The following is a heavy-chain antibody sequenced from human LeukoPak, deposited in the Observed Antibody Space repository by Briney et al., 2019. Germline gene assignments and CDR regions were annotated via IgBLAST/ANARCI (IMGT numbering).Heavy chain of an antibody. D-gene: IGHD3-10*01. CDR3: AKYGGVRALDY. Sequence: SETLSLTCTVSGGSISSYYWSWIRQPPGKGLEWIGYIYYTGTTNYNPSLKSRVTISVDTSKRQFSLKLSSVTAADTAVYYCAKYGGVRALDYWGQGTLATVSS. CDR2: IYYTGTT. V-gene: IGHV4-59*01. CDR1: GGSISSYY. J-gene: IGHJ4*02.